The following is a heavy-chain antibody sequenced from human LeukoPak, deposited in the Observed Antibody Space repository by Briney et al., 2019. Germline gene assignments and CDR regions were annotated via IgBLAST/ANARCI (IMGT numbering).Heavy chain of an antibody. D-gene: IGHD6-25*01. V-gene: IGHV3-30*18. CDR2: ISYDGSNK. J-gene: IGHJ4*02. Sequence: GGSLRLSCAASGFTFSSYGMHWVRQAPGKGLEWVAVISYDGSNKYYADSLKGRFTISRDNSKNTLYLQMNSLRAEDAVVYFCAKGSAAGRPYYFDYWGQGTLVTVSS. CDR1: GFTFSSYG. CDR3: AKGSAAGRPYYFDY.